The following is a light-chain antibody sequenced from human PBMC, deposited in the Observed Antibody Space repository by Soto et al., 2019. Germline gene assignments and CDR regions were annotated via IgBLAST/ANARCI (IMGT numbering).Light chain of an antibody. Sequence: QSALTHPPSASGSLGQSVTISCTGTSSDVGGYNYVSWHQQHPGKAPKVMIYEVTKRPPGVPDRFSGSKSGNTASLTVSGLQAEDEADYYCSSFAGGGNPVLLGGGTKLTVL. CDR2: EVT. V-gene: IGLV2-8*01. CDR3: SSFAGGGNPVL. J-gene: IGLJ2*01. CDR1: SSDVGGYNY.